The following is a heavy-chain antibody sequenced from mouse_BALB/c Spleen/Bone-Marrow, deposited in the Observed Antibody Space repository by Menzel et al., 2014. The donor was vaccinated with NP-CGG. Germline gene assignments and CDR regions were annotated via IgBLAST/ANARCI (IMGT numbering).Heavy chain of an antibody. V-gene: IGHV4-1*02. CDR1: GFDFSRYC. D-gene: IGHD1-1*01. Sequence: EVKLQESGGGLVQPGGSLKLSCAASGFDFSRYCMSWVRQAPGKGLEWIGEINPDSSTINYTPSLKDKFIISRDNAKNTLYLQMSKVRSEDTAIHYCARLNYYGNLFVWGAGTTVTVSS. CDR2: INPDSSTI. J-gene: IGHJ1*01. CDR3: ARLNYYGNLFV.